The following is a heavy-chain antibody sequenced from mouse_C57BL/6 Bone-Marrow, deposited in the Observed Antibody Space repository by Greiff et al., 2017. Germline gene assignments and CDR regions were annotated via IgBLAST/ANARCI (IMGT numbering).Heavy chain of an antibody. J-gene: IGHJ1*03. CDR3: ARGRYWYCGV. CDR2: INPGGGGT. CDR1: GYAITNYS. V-gene: IGHV1-54*01. Sequence: QVQLQQSGAELVRPGTSVKLSCKASGYAITNYSIEWVKQRTGQGLEWIGGINPGGGGTNYNENFKGKATLTADKSSRTAYMHLSSLTSEDSAVYFFARGRYWYCGVGGTGSTVTVSS.